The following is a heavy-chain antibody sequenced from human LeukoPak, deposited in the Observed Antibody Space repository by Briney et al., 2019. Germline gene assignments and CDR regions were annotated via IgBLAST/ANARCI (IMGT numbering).Heavy chain of an antibody. CDR3: ARGSYDILTGHYRGVFDY. V-gene: IGHV4-34*01. D-gene: IGHD3-9*01. J-gene: IGHJ4*02. CDR1: GGSFSGYY. Sequence: SETLSLTCAVYGGSFSGYYWSWIRQPPGKGLEWIGEINHSGSTNYNPSLKSRVTISVDTSKTQFSLKLSSVTAADTAVYYCARGSYDILTGHYRGVFDYWGQGTLVTVSS. CDR2: INHSGST.